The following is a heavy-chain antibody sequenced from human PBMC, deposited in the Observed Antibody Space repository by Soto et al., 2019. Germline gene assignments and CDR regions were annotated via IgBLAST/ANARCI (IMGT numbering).Heavy chain of an antibody. CDR3: ARHQGSGRPYLDY. J-gene: IGHJ4*02. CDR1: GGSISSYY. V-gene: IGHV4-59*08. CDR2: IYYSGST. Sequence: QVQLQESGPGLVKPSETLSLTCTVSGGSISSYYWSWIRQPPGKGLEWIGYIYYSGSTNYNPSLQSRLXXSXDXXTNQFSLKLSSVTAADTAVYYCARHQGSGRPYLDYWGQGTLVTVSS. D-gene: IGHD6-19*01.